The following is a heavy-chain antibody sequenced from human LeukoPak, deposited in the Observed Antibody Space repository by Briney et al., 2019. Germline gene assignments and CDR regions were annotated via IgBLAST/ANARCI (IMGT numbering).Heavy chain of an antibody. V-gene: IGHV3-30*18. CDR2: ISYDGSDK. CDR1: GFTFSNYG. CDR3: AKDYYDSSGHFDY. D-gene: IGHD3-22*01. Sequence: GGSLRLSCAASGFTFSNYGMHWVRQAPGKGLEWVAVISYDGSDKYYADSVKGRFTISRDNSKNTVYLQMNSLRDEDTAVYYCAKDYYDSSGHFDYWGQGTLVTVSS. J-gene: IGHJ4*02.